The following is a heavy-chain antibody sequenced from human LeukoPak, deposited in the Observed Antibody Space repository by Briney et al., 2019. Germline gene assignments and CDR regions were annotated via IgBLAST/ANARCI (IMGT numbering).Heavy chain of an antibody. CDR1: GFTFGRHA. D-gene: IGHD1-14*01. Sequence: GGSLRLSCVASGFTFGRHAMSWVRQAPGKGLEWVSGMTYNGNHAYYADSVQGRFTISRDNSKDTLYLQMNSLRDEDTAIYYCAKEPELMPSGDWFDPWGQGTLVTVSS. CDR3: AKEPELMPSGDWFDP. V-gene: IGHV3-23*01. CDR2: MTYNGNHA. J-gene: IGHJ5*02.